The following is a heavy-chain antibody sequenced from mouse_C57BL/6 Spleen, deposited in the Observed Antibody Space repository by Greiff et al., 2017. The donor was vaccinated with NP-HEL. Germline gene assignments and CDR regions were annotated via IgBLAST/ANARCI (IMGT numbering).Heavy chain of an antibody. CDR3: ARSSNYVYFDY. CDR1: GYTFTSYW. D-gene: IGHD2-5*01. J-gene: IGHJ2*01. V-gene: IGHV1-64*01. Sequence: QVQLQQPGAELVQPGASVKLSCKASGYTFTSYWMHWVKQRPGQGLEWIGMIHPNSGRTNYNEKFKSKATLTVDNSSSTAYMQLSSLTSEDSAVYYCARSSNYVYFDYGGQGTTLTVSS. CDR2: IHPNSGRT.